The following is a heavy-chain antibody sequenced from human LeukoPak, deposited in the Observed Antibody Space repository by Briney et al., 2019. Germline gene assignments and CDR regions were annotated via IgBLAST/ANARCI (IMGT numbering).Heavy chain of an antibody. V-gene: IGHV3-66*01. J-gene: IGHJ4*02. D-gene: IGHD6-13*01. Sequence: GGSLRLSCAASGFTVSSNYMSWVRQAPGKGLEWVSVIYSGGSTYYADSVKGRFTVSRDNSKNTLYLQMNSLRAEDTAVYYCARAHSSSWYAFDYWGQGTLVTVSS. CDR1: GFTVSSNY. CDR3: ARAHSSSWYAFDY. CDR2: IYSGGST.